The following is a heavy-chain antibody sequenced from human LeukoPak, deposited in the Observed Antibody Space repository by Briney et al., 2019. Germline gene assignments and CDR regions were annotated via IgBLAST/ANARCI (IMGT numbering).Heavy chain of an antibody. CDR2: ISAYNGDT. J-gene: IGHJ5*02. Sequence: ASVKVSCKASGYTFTSYGISWVRQAPGQGLEWMGWISAYNGDTNYAQKLQGRLTMTTDTSTSTAYMELRSLRSDDTAVYYCARVRSVTMVRGVIVDPWGQGTLVTVSS. CDR3: ARVRSVTMVRGVIVDP. D-gene: IGHD3-10*01. V-gene: IGHV1-18*01. CDR1: GYTFTSYG.